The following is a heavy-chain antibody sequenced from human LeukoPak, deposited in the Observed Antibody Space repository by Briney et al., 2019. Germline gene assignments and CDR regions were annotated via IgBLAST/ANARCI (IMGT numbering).Heavy chain of an antibody. J-gene: IGHJ4*02. CDR1: GFTFSNAW. CDR2: IKQDGSEK. D-gene: IGHD4-17*01. CDR3: AREGYGDYVFPDDDY. Sequence: GGSLRLSCAASGFTFSNAWMSWVRQAPGKGLEWVANIKQDGSEKYYVDSVKGRFTISRDNAKNSLYLQMNSLRAEDTAVYYCAREGYGDYVFPDDDYWGQGTLVTVSS. V-gene: IGHV3-7*01.